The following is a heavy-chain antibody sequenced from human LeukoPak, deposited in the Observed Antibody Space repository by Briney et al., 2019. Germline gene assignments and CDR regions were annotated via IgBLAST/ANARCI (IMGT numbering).Heavy chain of an antibody. D-gene: IGHD2-21*02. CDR3: ARGPCIGGDCYSYYFDH. CDR1: GYTFTSYD. CDR2: MNPNSGNT. V-gene: IGHV1-8*01. Sequence: ASVKVSCKASGYTFTSYDINWVRQATGQGLEWMGWMNPNSGNTGYAQKFQGRVTMTRSTSISTAYMELSSLRSEDTAVYYCARGPCIGGDCYSYYFDHWGQGTLVTVSS. J-gene: IGHJ4*02.